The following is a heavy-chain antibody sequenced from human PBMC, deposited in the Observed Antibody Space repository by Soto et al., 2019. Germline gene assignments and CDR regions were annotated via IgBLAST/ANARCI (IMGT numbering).Heavy chain of an antibody. CDR3: ARGTRSGSYYYYGLDV. V-gene: IGHV1-69*06. CDR1: GGTFSSYA. Sequence: QVQRVQSGADVKKPGSSVKVSCKASGGTFSSYAISWVRQAPGQGLEWMGGIIPIFGTTNYARRFQGRVTITADKSTSTAYMELRSLGSEDTAVYYCARGTRSGSYYYYGLDVWGQGPTVTVSS. D-gene: IGHD1-26*01. CDR2: IIPIFGTT. J-gene: IGHJ6*02.